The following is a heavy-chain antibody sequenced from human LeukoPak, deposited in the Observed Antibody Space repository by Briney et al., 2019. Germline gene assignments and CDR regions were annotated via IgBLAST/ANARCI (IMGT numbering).Heavy chain of an antibody. Sequence: GASVKVSCKASGYTFTHYVVHWVRQAPGQRPEWMGWINAGNGDTKYSQNFQRRVTITRDTSASTAYMELSSLTSDDTALYYCARHDCGSTCYPGGYWGQATLVTVSS. CDR3: ARHDCGSTCYPGGY. CDR1: GYTFTHYV. D-gene: IGHD2-2*01. V-gene: IGHV1-3*01. CDR2: INAGNGDT. J-gene: IGHJ4*02.